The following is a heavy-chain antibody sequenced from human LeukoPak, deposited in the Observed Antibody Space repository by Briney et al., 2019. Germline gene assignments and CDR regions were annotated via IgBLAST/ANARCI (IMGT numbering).Heavy chain of an antibody. CDR3: AREGEKGDGYNHGFGY. CDR1: GFTVSSKY. D-gene: IGHD5-24*01. V-gene: IGHV3-53*01. Sequence: HPGGSLRLSCATSGFTVSSKYMSWIRQAPGKGLEWVAVVRKVGTTVYIDSVKGRFTISRDTSKNTLNLQMNSLRAEDTAVYYCAREGEKGDGYNHGFGYWGQGTLVTVSS. CDR2: VRKVGTT. J-gene: IGHJ4*02.